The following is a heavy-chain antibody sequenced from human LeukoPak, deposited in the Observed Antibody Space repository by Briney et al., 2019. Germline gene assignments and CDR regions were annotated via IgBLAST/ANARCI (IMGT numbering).Heavy chain of an antibody. J-gene: IGHJ6*03. CDR1: GVTLSNYG. D-gene: IGHD4-17*01. CDR3: AGCSSVTTYYYHYYMDV. V-gene: IGHV3-23*01. CDR2: ISDSGGRT. Sequence: PGGSLRLSCAVSGVTLSNYGMSWVRQAPGKGLEWVAGISDSGGRTNYADSVKGRFTISRDNPKNTLYLQMSSLRAEDTAVYYCAGCSSVTTYYYHYYMDVWGKGTTVTVSS.